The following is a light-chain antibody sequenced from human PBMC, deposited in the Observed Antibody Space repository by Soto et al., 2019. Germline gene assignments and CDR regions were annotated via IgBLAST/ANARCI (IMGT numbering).Light chain of an antibody. Sequence: DIQMTQSPSTLSASVGDRVTITCRASQSISSWLAWYQQKPGKAPKLLIYKASSLESGVPSRFSGSGSGTEFTLTISILQPDDFSTYYCQQYNSYSEAFGQGTKVKLK. J-gene: IGKJ1*01. V-gene: IGKV1-5*03. CDR2: KAS. CDR1: QSISSW. CDR3: QQYNSYSEA.